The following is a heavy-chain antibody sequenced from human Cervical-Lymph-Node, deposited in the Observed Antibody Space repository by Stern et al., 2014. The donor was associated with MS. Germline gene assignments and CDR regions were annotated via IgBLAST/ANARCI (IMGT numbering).Heavy chain of an antibody. J-gene: IGHJ4*02. CDR1: GFTFSSYS. Sequence: EVQLVESGGGLVKPGGSLRLSCAASGFTFSSYSMNWVRQAPGKGLEWVSSISSSSSYIYYADSVKGRFTISRDNAKNSLYLQMNSLRAEDTAVYYCARDSSSWYAIDYWGQGTLVTGSS. V-gene: IGHV3-21*01. D-gene: IGHD6-13*01. CDR3: ARDSSSWYAIDY. CDR2: ISSSSSYI.